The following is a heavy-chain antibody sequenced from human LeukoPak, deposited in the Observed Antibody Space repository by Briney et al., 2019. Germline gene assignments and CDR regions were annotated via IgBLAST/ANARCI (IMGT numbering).Heavy chain of an antibody. V-gene: IGHV3-23*01. CDR2: ISGSGGNT. J-gene: IGHJ4*02. Sequence: GGSLRLSCAASGFTFNNYAMSWARQAPGKGLQWVSDISGSGGNTYYPESVKGRFTVSRDNSKNTLYLQMNSLRAEDTATYYCAREGYCTSTSCYAGMDYWGQGTLVTVSS. CDR3: AREGYCTSTSCYAGMDY. CDR1: GFTFNNYA. D-gene: IGHD2-2*01.